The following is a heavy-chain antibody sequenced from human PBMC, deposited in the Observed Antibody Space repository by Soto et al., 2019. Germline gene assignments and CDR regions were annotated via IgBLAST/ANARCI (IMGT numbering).Heavy chain of an antibody. V-gene: IGHV4-31*03. J-gene: IGHJ4*02. CDR2: IYYSGST. CDR1: GGSISSGGYY. D-gene: IGHD3-3*01. Sequence: KPSETLSLTCTVSGGSISSGGYYWSWIRQHPGKGLEWIGYIYYSGSTYYNPSLKSRVTISVDTSKNQFSLKLSSVTAADTAVYYCARAKRITIFGVVILAQQQYYFDYWGQGTLVTAPQ. CDR3: ARAKRITIFGVVILAQQQYYFDY.